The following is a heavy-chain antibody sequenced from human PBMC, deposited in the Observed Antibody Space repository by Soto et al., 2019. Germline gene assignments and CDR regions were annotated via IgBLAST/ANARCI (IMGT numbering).Heavy chain of an antibody. V-gene: IGHV3-21*01. J-gene: IGHJ6*02. CDR1: GFTFSSYS. D-gene: IGHD2-15*01. CDR3: ARDRYCSGGSCYEGDYYYYGMDV. Sequence: EVQLVESGGGLVKPGGSLRLSCAASGFTFSSYSMNWVRQAPGKGLEWVSSISSSSSYIYYADSVKGRFTISRANAKNYLYMEMNSLRAEDTAVYYCARDRYCSGGSCYEGDYYYYGMDVWGQGTTVTVSS. CDR2: ISSSSSYI.